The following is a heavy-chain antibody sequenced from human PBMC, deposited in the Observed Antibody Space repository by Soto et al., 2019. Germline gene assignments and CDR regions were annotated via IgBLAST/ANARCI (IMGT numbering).Heavy chain of an antibody. CDR2: INAYNGNT. J-gene: IGHJ4*02. CDR3: ARGPESRSTAYFDY. Sequence: GASVKVSCKASGYTFTNYGITWVRQAPGQGLEWMGWINAYNGNTNYAQKVRGRVSMSTDTSTSTAYLELRSLRSDDTAVYYCARGPESRSTAYFDYWGQGTLVTVSS. CDR1: GYTFTNYG. D-gene: IGHD1-26*01. V-gene: IGHV1-18*01.